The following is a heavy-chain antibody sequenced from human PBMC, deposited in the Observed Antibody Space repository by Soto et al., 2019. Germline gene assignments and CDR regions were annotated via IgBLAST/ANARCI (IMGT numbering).Heavy chain of an antibody. V-gene: IGHV4-30-2*01. J-gene: IGHJ4*02. D-gene: IGHD5-18*01. CDR3: ATSLIGYAQNSYGS. Sequence: SETLSLTCAVSGGSISSGGYSWSWIRQPPRKGLEWIGYIYHSGSTYYNPSLKSRVTISVDWSKNQFSLKLSSVTAADTAVYYVATSLIGYAQNSYGSWGQGTLVTDAS. CDR1: GGSISSGGYS. CDR2: IYHSGST.